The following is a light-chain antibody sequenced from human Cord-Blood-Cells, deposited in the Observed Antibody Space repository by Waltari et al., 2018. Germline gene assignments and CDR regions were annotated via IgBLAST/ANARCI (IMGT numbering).Light chain of an antibody. CDR3: QSYDSSLSGSV. J-gene: IGLJ2*01. CDR2: GNS. CDR1: SSNIGAGYD. Sequence: QSVLTQPPSVSGAPGQRVTISCTGSSSNIGAGYDVHWYQQLPGTAPKLLICGNSNLPSGVPARFSGSKSGTSASLAITGLQAEDEADYYCQSYDSSLSGSVFGGGTKLTVL. V-gene: IGLV1-40*01.